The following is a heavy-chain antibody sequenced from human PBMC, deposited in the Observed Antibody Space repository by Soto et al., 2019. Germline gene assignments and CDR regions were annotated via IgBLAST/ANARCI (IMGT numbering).Heavy chain of an antibody. V-gene: IGHV4-61*01. Sequence: SETLSLTWTVSGGSVSSGSYYWSWIRQPPGKGLEWIGYIYYSGSTNYNPSLKSRVTISVDTSKNQFSLKLSSVTAADRSVYYCATGTVTTSWFDPWGQGTLVTVSS. CDR3: ATGTVTTSWFDP. CDR2: IYYSGST. J-gene: IGHJ5*02. CDR1: GGSVSSGSYY. D-gene: IGHD4-17*01.